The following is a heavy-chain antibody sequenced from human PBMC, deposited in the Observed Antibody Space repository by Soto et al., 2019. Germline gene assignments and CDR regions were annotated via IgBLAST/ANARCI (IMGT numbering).Heavy chain of an antibody. V-gene: IGHV4-59*01. CDR2: IYYSGST. Sequence: PSETLSLTCTVSGGSISSYYWSWIRQPPGKGLEWIGYIYYSGSTNYNPSLKSRVTISVDTSKNQFSLKLSSVTAADTAVYYCARVSFGTVGATTLFDYWGQGTLVTVSS. D-gene: IGHD1-26*01. CDR3: ARVSFGTVGATTLFDY. CDR1: GGSISSYY. J-gene: IGHJ4*02.